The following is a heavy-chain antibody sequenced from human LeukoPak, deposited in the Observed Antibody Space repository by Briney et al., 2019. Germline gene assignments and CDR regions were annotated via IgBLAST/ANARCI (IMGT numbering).Heavy chain of an antibody. CDR1: RGSISSYY. V-gene: IGHV4-59*01. Sequence: SETLSLTCTVSRGSISSYYWNWIRQSPRRGLEWVGYMFHSGSPNYNPPLKSRVAISIDTSKNQFSLKLSSVTAADTAVYYCARGSRYCSTTSCSSFDYWGQGTLVTVSS. CDR2: MFHSGSP. D-gene: IGHD2-2*01. CDR3: ARGSRYCSTTSCSSFDY. J-gene: IGHJ4*02.